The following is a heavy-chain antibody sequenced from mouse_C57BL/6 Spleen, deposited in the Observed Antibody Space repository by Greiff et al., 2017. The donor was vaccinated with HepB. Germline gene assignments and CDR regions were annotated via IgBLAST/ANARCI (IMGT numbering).Heavy chain of an antibody. J-gene: IGHJ2*01. D-gene: IGHD2-3*01. CDR2: IYPGSGST. Sequence: QVQLQQPGAVLVKPGASVKMSCKASGYTFTSYWITWVKQRPGQGLEWIGDIYPGSGSTNYNEKFKSKATLTVDTSSSTAYMQLSSLTSEDSAVYYCASPFYDGYYSHFDYWGQCTTLTVSS. CDR3: ASPFYDGYYSHFDY. V-gene: IGHV1-55*01. CDR1: GYTFTSYW.